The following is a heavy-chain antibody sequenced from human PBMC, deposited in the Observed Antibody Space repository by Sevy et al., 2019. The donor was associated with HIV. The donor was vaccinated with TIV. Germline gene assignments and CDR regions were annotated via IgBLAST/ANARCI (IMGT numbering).Heavy chain of an antibody. CDR2: IFSRGNL. V-gene: IGHV4-59*01. Sequence: SETLSLTCTVSGDLIDAYYWTWIRQPPGKGLEWIGYIFSRGNLNYNPSLKGRLTLSLDPSKFQCSLELTSMTAADTAMYYCARSRDSGFYSALGLWGQGTMVTVSS. CDR3: ARSRDSGFYSALGL. D-gene: IGHD4-4*01. J-gene: IGHJ3*01. CDR1: GDLIDAYY.